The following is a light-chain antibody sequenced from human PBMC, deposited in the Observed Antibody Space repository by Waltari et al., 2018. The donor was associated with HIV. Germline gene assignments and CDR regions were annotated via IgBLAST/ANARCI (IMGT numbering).Light chain of an antibody. J-gene: IGLJ1*01. CDR1: SSNIGSNT. CDR3: AAWDDNLNGYV. CDR2: SLN. Sequence: QSVLTQTPSASGTPGQRVIVSCSGSSSNIGSNTVNWYQLHPGAAPRLLIHSLNQRPSGVPDRFSGSKSGASASLAISGLQSEDEADYYCAAWDDNLNGYVFGSGTKVTVL. V-gene: IGLV1-44*01.